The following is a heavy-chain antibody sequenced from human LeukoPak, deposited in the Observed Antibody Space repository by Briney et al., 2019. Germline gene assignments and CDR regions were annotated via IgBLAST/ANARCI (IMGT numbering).Heavy chain of an antibody. D-gene: IGHD1-26*01. J-gene: IGHJ4*02. CDR3: ARGGEYSGSQPNDY. CDR1: GYTFTSYA. Sequence: ASVKVSCKASGYTFTSYAMHWVRQAPGQRLEWMGWINAGNGNTKYSQKFQGRVTITRDTSASTAYMELSSLRSDDTAVYYCARGGEYSGSQPNDYWGQGTLVTVSS. V-gene: IGHV1-3*01. CDR2: INAGNGNT.